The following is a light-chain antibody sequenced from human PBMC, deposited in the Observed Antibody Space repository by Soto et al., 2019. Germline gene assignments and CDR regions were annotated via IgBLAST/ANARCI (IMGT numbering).Light chain of an antibody. V-gene: IGKV3-20*01. J-gene: IGKJ1*01. CDR3: QQYGDSPWT. CDR2: DAS. Sequence: EIVLTQSPGTLSLSPGERATLSCRASQSVSSSYLAWYQQKPGQAPRLLIYDASSRATDIPDRFSGSGSGTDFTLAISRLEPEDLAVYYCQQYGDSPWTFGQGTKVEIK. CDR1: QSVSSSY.